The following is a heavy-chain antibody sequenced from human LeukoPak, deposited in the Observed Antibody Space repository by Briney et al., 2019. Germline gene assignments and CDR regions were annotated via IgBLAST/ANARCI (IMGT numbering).Heavy chain of an antibody. CDR1: GFSFSGHW. CDR3: ARGPNSNWSGLDF. J-gene: IGHJ4*02. D-gene: IGHD6-6*01. Sequence: GGSLRLSCTASGFSFSGHWMHWARQLPGKGLVWDPRISPTGSTTSYADSVKGRFTVSRDNAKNTLYLQVNNLRAEDTAVYYCARGPNSNWSGLDFWGQGTLLTVSS. CDR2: ISPTGSTT. V-gene: IGHV3-74*01.